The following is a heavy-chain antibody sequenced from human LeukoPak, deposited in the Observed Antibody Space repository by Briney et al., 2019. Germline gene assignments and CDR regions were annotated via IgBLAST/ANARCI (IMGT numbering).Heavy chain of an antibody. CDR2: INHSGST. D-gene: IGHD3-16*01. V-gene: IGHV4-34*01. CDR3: ARVRFAGDYGYYGMDV. CDR1: GGSFSAYY. J-gene: IGHJ6*02. Sequence: SETLSLTCAVHGGSFSAYYWSWIRQPPGMGLEWIGEINHSGSTNYIPSLKSRVTMSVDTSKSQFSLRLTSVTAADTAVYYCARVRFAGDYGYYGMDVWGQGTTVTVSS.